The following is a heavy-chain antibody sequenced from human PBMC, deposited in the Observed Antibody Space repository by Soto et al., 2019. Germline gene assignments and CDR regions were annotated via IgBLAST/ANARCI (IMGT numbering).Heavy chain of an antibody. D-gene: IGHD3-10*01. Sequence: SETLSLTCTFSGCSISSYYWSLIRQPPGKGLKWIGYFHYSGSTNYNPSLKSRVTISVDTSKNQFSLKLSSVTAADTAVYYCATAPPDYYGSGSYTSGPNWFDPWGQGTLVTVSS. CDR3: ATAPPDYYGSGSYTSGPNWFDP. V-gene: IGHV4-59*08. CDR2: FHYSGST. CDR1: GCSISSYY. J-gene: IGHJ5*02.